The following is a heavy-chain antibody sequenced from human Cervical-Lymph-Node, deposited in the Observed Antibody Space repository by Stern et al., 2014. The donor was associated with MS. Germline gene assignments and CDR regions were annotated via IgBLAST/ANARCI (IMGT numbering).Heavy chain of an antibody. CDR1: GFTFSSYG. Sequence: VPLVESGGGLVQPGRSLRLSCAASGFTFSSYGMHWVRQAPGTGLEWVAVIWYDGSNKYYADSVKGRFTISRDNSKNTLYLQMNSLRAEDTAVYYCARAPLWFGELTDYWGQGTLVTVSS. CDR3: ARAPLWFGELTDY. V-gene: IGHV3-33*01. CDR2: IWYDGSNK. D-gene: IGHD3-10*01. J-gene: IGHJ4*02.